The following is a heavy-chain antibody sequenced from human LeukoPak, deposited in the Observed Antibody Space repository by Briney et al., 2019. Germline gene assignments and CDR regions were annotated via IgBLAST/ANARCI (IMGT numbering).Heavy chain of an antibody. J-gene: IGHJ4*02. CDR2: INHSGST. V-gene: IGHV4-34*01. CDR3: ARGREGYSYAVDY. D-gene: IGHD5-18*01. CDR1: GGSISSGGYS. Sequence: SETLSLTCAVSGGSISSGGYSWSWIRQPPGKGLEWIGEINHSGSTNYNPSLKSRVTISVDTSKNQFSLKLSSVTAADTAVYYCARGREGYSYAVDYWGQGTLVTVSS.